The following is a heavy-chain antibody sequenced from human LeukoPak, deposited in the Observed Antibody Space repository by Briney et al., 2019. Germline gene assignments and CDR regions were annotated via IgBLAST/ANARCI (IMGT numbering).Heavy chain of an antibody. V-gene: IGHV4-39*01. CDR1: GGSISSSSYY. D-gene: IGHD3-10*01. Sequence: PSETLSLTCTVSGGSISSSSYYWGWIRQPPGKGLEWIVSIYYSGSTYYNPSLKSRVTISVDTSKNQFSLKLSSVTAADTAVYYCARTMVRGVEPSHFDYWGQGTLVTVSS. CDR2: IYYSGST. J-gene: IGHJ4*02. CDR3: ARTMVRGVEPSHFDY.